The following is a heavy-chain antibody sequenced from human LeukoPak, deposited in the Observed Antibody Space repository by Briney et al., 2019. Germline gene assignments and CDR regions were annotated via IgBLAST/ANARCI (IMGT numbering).Heavy chain of an antibody. Sequence: SETLSLTCAVYGGSFSGYYWSWIRQPPGKGLEWIGEINHSGSTNYNPSLKSRVTISVDTSKNQLSLKLSSVTAADTAVYYCARTRIVVVPAAIPPGYGYYYYGMDVWGQGTTVTVSS. J-gene: IGHJ6*02. CDR3: ARTRIVVVPAAIPPGYGYYYYGMDV. CDR2: INHSGST. V-gene: IGHV4-34*01. D-gene: IGHD2-2*02. CDR1: GGSFSGYY.